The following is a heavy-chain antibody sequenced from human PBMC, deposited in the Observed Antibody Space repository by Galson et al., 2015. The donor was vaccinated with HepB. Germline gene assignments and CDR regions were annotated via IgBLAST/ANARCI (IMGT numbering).Heavy chain of an antibody. Sequence: SLRLSCAASGFTFSSYAMHWVRQAPGKGLEWVAVISYDGSNKYYADSVKGRFTISRDNSKNTLYLQMNSLRAEDTAVYYCARDYYDILTGYYTAGWFDPWGQGTLVTVSS. J-gene: IGHJ5*02. CDR2: ISYDGSNK. D-gene: IGHD3-9*01. V-gene: IGHV3-30-3*01. CDR1: GFTFSSYA. CDR3: ARDYYDILTGYYTAGWFDP.